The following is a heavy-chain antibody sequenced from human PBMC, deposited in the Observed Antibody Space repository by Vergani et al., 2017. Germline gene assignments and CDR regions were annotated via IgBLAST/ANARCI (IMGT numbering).Heavy chain of an antibody. CDR1: GGTFSSYA. Sequence: QVQLVQSGAEVKKPGSSVKVSCKASGGTFSSYAISWVRQAPGQGLEWMGGIIPIFGTANYAQKFQGRVTITADESTSTAYMELSSLRSEDTAVYYCAREGKVVTPHNQRASGHDYWGQGTLVTDSS. V-gene: IGHV1-69*01. D-gene: IGHD2-21*02. CDR3: AREGKVVTPHNQRASGHDY. CDR2: IIPIFGTA. J-gene: IGHJ4*02.